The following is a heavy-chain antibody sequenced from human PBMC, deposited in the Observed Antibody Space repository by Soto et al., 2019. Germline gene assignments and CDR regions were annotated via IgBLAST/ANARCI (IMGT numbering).Heavy chain of an antibody. Sequence: PSETLSLTYTVSGDSISNSRYYWAWIRQSPGQGFEWIATVYSGGNTYYNPSLKSPVTMSVDTSKNQFSLKLDSVTAADTALYFCACALGYFDFWGQGALVTVSS. V-gene: IGHV4-39*01. D-gene: IGHD7-27*01. CDR2: VYSGGNT. CDR1: GDSISNSRYY. CDR3: ACALGYFDF. J-gene: IGHJ4*02.